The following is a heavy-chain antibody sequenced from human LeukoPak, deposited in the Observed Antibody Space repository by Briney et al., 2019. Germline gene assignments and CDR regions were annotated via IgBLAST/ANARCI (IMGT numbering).Heavy chain of an antibody. CDR1: GGSLSGYY. CDR2: INHSGST. Sequence: SETLSLTCAVSGGSLSGYYWTWIRQPPGKGLEWIGEINHSGSTNYNPSLKSRVTISVDTSKNQFSLKLSSVTAADTAVYYCARLYGSGSSLYFDYWGQGTLVTVSS. V-gene: IGHV4-34*01. D-gene: IGHD3-10*01. CDR3: ARLYGSGSSLYFDY. J-gene: IGHJ4*02.